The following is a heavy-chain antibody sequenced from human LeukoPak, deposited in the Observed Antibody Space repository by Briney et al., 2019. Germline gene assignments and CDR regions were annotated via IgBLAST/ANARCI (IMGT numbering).Heavy chain of an antibody. J-gene: IGHJ4*02. CDR1: GYTLTELS. Sequence: ASVKVSCKVSGYTLTELSMHWVRQAPGEGLEWVGGFDPEDGETIYSQKFQGRVTMTEDTSTDTAYMELNSLRSEDTAFYYCATLFPLIDYWGQGTLVTVSS. V-gene: IGHV1-24*01. CDR2: FDPEDGET. CDR3: ATLFPLIDY.